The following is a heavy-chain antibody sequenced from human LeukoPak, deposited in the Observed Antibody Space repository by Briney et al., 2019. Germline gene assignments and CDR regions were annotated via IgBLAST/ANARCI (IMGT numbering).Heavy chain of an antibody. D-gene: IGHD3-9*01. V-gene: IGHV4-4*02. CDR2: IYHSGST. J-gene: IGHJ3*02. CDR3: AKDFRHYDILTGFYWPGIFDI. Sequence: SGTLSLTCAVSGGSISSSNWWTWVRQPPGKGLEWIGEIYHSGSTNYNPSLKSRVTISVDKSKNQFSLKLSSVTAADTAVYYCAKDFRHYDILTGFYWPGIFDIWGQGTVVTVSS. CDR1: GGSISSSNW.